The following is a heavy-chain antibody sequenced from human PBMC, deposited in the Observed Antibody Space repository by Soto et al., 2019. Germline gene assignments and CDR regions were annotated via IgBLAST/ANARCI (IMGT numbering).Heavy chain of an antibody. CDR3: ARGIWNIEEMIYGFYFDP. V-gene: IGHV4-30-2*01. Sequence: SETLSLTCAVSGGSITSGAYPWSWIRPPPGKVLEWLGYLSQSGATYYNPSRERRVTIAMDTSKNAFSLNLSSVTADDTAVYYCARGIWNIEEMIYGFYFDPWGPGTLVTVSS. J-gene: IGHJ5*02. CDR1: GGSITSGAYP. CDR2: LSQSGAT. D-gene: IGHD2-8*01.